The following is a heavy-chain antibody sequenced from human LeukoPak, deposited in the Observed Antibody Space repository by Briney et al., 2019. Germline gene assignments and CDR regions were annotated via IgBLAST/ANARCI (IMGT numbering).Heavy chain of an antibody. J-gene: IGHJ4*02. Sequence: SETLSLTCTVSGYSISSGYYWGWIRQPPGKRLEWIGSIYHSGSTYYNPSLKSRATISVDTSKNQFSLKLSSVTAADTAVYYCARDRYCSGGSCQGDYWGQGTLVTVSS. V-gene: IGHV4-38-2*02. D-gene: IGHD2-15*01. CDR3: ARDRYCSGGSCQGDY. CDR1: GYSISSGYY. CDR2: IYHSGST.